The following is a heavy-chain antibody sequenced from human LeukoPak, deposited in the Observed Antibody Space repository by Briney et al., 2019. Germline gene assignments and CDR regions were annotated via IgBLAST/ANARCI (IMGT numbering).Heavy chain of an antibody. Sequence: PSETLSLTCTVSGGSISSYYWSWIRQPAGKGLEWIGRIYTSGSTNYNPSLKSRVTMSVDTSKNQFSLKLSSVTAADTAVYYCICGSWVKSAYAFDIWGQGTMVTVSS. V-gene: IGHV4-4*07. CDR3: ICGSWVKSAYAFDI. CDR1: GGSISSYY. CDR2: IYTSGST. D-gene: IGHD2-15*01. J-gene: IGHJ3*02.